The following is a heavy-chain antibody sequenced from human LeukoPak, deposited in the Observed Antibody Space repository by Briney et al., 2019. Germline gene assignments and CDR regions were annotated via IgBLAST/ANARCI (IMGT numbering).Heavy chain of an antibody. CDR1: GGSISSGSYY. Sequence: PSETLSLTCTVSGGSISSGSYYWSWIRQPAGKGLEWIGRIYTSGSANYNPSLKSRVTISVDTSKNQFSLKLSSVTAADTAVYYCARHSRGPHSFYGDAFDIWGQGTLVPVSS. CDR2: IYTSGSA. J-gene: IGHJ3*02. V-gene: IGHV4-61*02. CDR3: ARHSRGPHSFYGDAFDI. D-gene: IGHD4-17*01.